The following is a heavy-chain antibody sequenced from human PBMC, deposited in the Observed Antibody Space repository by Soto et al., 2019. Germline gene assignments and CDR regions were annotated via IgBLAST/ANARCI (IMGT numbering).Heavy chain of an antibody. V-gene: IGHV4-30-2*01. J-gene: IGHJ3*02. CDR3: ARAHITMVRGVPAAFDI. D-gene: IGHD3-10*01. CDR2: IYHSGST. CDR1: GGSISSGGYS. Sequence: SETQSLTCAVSGGSISSGGYSWSWIRQPPGKGLEWIGYIYHSGSTYYNPSLKSRVTISVDRSKNQFSLKLSSVTAADTAVYYCARAHITMVRGVPAAFDIWGQGTMVTVSS.